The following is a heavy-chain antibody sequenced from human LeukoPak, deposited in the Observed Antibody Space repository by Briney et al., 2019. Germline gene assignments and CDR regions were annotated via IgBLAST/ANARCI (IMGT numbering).Heavy chain of an antibody. CDR1: GFTFSSYE. CDR2: XXXXXXXX. J-gene: IGHJ6*04. D-gene: IGHD2-15*01. Sequence: GGSLRLSCAASGFTFSSYEMNWVRQAPGKXXXXXXXXXXXXXXXXYADSVKGRFTISRDNAKNSLYLQMNSLRAEDTAVYYCAGRYCSGGSCRNTRSYYYYYGMDVWGKGTTVTVSS. CDR3: AGRYCSGGSCRNTRSYYYYYGMDV. V-gene: IGHV3-48*03.